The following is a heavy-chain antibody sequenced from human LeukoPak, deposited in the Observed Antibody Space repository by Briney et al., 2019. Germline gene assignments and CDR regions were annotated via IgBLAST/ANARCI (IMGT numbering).Heavy chain of an antibody. CDR1: GFTFSSYG. CDR3: AREIYCSASSCTGGVFDI. D-gene: IGHD2-15*01. V-gene: IGHV3-33*01. CDR2: IWYDGSNK. Sequence: GRSLRLSCAASGFTFSSYGMHWVRQAPGKGLEWVAVIWYDGSNKYYADSVKGRFTISRDNSKNTLYLQMNSLRVEDTAVYYCAREIYCSASSCTGGVFDIWGQGTMVTVSS. J-gene: IGHJ3*02.